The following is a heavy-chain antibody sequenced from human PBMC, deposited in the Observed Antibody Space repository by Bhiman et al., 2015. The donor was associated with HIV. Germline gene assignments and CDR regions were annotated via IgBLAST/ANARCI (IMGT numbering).Heavy chain of an antibody. J-gene: IGHJ5*02. CDR3: ARDRRNFYAIS. D-gene: IGHD5/OR15-5a*01. Sequence: EVQLVESGGGLVQPGESLRLSCVGSGFTFSSYSMVWVRQAPGKGLEWISYIGSSRSIIHYADSVKGRFTISRDNARNSLYLQMNSLRTEDTAVYFCARDRRNFYAISWGQGTLVTVSS. V-gene: IGHV3-48*01. CDR2: IGSSRSII. CDR1: GFTFSSYS.